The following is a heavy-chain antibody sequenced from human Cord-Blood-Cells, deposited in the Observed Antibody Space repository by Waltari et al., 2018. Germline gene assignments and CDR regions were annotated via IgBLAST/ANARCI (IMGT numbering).Heavy chain of an antibody. D-gene: IGHD6-6*01. CDR1: GGSFSGYY. J-gene: IGHJ3*02. CDR3: ARPLGLCGSSYAFDI. CDR2: INHSGST. V-gene: IGHV4-34*01. Sequence: QVQLQQWGAGLLKPSETLSLTCAVYGGSFSGYYWSWIRQPPGKGLEWIGEINHSGSTNYNPSLKSRVTISVDTSKNQFSLKLSSVTAADTAVYYCARPLGLCGSSYAFDIWGQGTMFTVSS.